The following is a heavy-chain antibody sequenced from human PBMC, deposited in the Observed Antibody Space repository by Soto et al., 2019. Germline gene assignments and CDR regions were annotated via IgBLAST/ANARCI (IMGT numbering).Heavy chain of an antibody. V-gene: IGHV4-61*03. CDR2: IYYSGST. CDR1: GASVTSGTHY. J-gene: IGHJ4*02. Sequence: SETLSLTCPVSGASVTSGTHYWSWIRQPPGKGLEWIGYIYYSGSTNYNPSLKSRVTISLDRSKNHFSLTLSSVTAADTAVYYCANSGTYGRFDYWGQGTLVTVSS. CDR3: ANSGTYGRFDY. D-gene: IGHD1-26*01.